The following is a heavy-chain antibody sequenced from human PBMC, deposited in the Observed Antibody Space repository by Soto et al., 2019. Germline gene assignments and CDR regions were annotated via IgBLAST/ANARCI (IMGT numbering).Heavy chain of an antibody. V-gene: IGHV1-18*01. J-gene: IGHJ5*02. Sequence: ASAKVSCKASGYTFNSYGISWVLQATGQGLEWMGWISAYNGNTNYAQKLQGRVTMTTDTSTSTAYMELSLRSDDTAVYYCARVNYGSGSTTFDPWGQGTLVTVSS. CDR1: GYTFNSYG. CDR3: ARVNYGSGSTTFDP. CDR2: ISAYNGNT. D-gene: IGHD2-2*01.